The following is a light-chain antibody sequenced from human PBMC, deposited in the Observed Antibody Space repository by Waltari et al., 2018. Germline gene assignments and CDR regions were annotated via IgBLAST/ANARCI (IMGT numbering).Light chain of an antibody. CDR2: KTS. J-gene: IGKJ1*01. CDR1: QSIDRW. Sequence: DIQMTQSPSTLSASVGERVTITCRASQSIDRWLAWYQQKPGKAPKLLIYKTSSLESGVASRFSGSGYGTEFTLTISSLQPDDFATYYCQEYKTYRTFGQGTTVEIK. CDR3: QEYKTYRT. V-gene: IGKV1-5*03.